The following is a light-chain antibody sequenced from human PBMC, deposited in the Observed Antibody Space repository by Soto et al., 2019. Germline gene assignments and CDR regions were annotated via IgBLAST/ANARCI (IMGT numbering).Light chain of an antibody. V-gene: IGKV3-20*01. CDR2: GAS. Sequence: EIVLTQSPGTLSLSPGERSTLSCMAIQSVSNNYLAWYQQKPGQAPRLLIYGASNRATGIPDRLSGSGSGTVLTLTISRLEPEDFAVYYCQQYGSSGTFGQGTKVDIK. CDR1: QSVSNNY. J-gene: IGKJ1*01. CDR3: QQYGSSGT.